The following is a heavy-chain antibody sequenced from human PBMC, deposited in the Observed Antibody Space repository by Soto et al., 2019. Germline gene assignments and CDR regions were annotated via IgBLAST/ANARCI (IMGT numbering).Heavy chain of an antibody. CDR1: GGSISSGGYY. CDR3: ARFSIKLTGYKRYYFDY. D-gene: IGHD3-9*01. Sequence: SETLSLTCTVSGGSISSGGYYWSWIRQHPGKGLEWIGYIYYSGSTYYNPSLKSRVTISVDTSKNQFSLKLSSVTAADTAVYYCARFSIKLTGYKRYYFDYWGQGTLVTVSS. J-gene: IGHJ4*02. CDR2: IYYSGST. V-gene: IGHV4-31*03.